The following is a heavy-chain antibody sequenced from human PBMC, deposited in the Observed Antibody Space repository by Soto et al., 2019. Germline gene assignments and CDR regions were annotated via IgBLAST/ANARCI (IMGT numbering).Heavy chain of an antibody. Sequence: SETLSLTCAVYGGSFSGYYWSWIRQPPGKGLEWIGEINHSGSTNYNPSLKSRVTISVDTSKNQFSLKLSSVTAADTAVYYCARGHGPDIVVVVAATRPRYNWFDPWGQGTLVTVSS. V-gene: IGHV4-34*01. J-gene: IGHJ5*02. D-gene: IGHD2-15*01. CDR2: INHSGST. CDR1: GGSFSGYY. CDR3: ARGHGPDIVVVVAATRPRYNWFDP.